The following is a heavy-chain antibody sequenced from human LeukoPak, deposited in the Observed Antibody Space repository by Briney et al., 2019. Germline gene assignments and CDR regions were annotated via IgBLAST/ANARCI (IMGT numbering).Heavy chain of an antibody. V-gene: IGHV1-2*02. CDR3: ARAGGAIVVLLPFDY. CDR2: INPNSGGT. J-gene: IGHJ4*02. D-gene: IGHD3-22*01. Sequence: GASVKVSCKASGYTFTGYYMHWVRQAPGQGLEWMGWINPNSGGTNYAQKFQGRVTMTRDTSISTAYMELSRLRSDDTAVYYCARAGGAIVVLLPFDYWGQGTLVTVSS. CDR1: GYTFTGYY.